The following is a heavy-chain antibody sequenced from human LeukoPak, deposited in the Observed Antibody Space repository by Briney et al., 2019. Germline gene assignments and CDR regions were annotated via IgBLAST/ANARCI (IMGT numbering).Heavy chain of an antibody. J-gene: IGHJ4*02. D-gene: IGHD3-22*01. CDR3: AKVSSEDSSGSTRHFDY. CDR1: GFTFSSYG. CDR2: ISYDGSHK. V-gene: IGHV3-30*18. Sequence: GGSLRLSCAASGFTFSSYGMHWVRQAPGKGLEWVAVISYDGSHKYYADSVKGRFTISRDNSENTLYLQMNSLRAEDTAVYSCAKVSSEDSSGSTRHFDYWGQGTLVTVSS.